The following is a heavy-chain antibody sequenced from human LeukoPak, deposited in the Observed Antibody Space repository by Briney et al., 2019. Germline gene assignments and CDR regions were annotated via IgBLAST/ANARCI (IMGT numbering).Heavy chain of an antibody. Sequence: GGSLRLSCAASGFTFSSYGMHWVRQAPGKGLEWVAVISYDGSNKYYADSVKGRFTISRDNAKNSLYLQMNSLRAEDTAVYYCARGMFYYGSGSDTGDYWGQGTLVTVPS. CDR2: ISYDGSNK. J-gene: IGHJ4*02. D-gene: IGHD3-10*01. CDR3: ARGMFYYGSGSDTGDY. CDR1: GFTFSSYG. V-gene: IGHV3-30*03.